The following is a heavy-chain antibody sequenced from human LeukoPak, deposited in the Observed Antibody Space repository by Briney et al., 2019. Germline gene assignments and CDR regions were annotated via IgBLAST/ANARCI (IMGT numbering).Heavy chain of an antibody. CDR3: ARRLWFGEQPFDY. CDR2: INHSGST. CDR1: GGSFSGYY. V-gene: IGHV4-34*01. D-gene: IGHD3-10*01. J-gene: IGHJ4*02. Sequence: SETLSLTCAVYGGSFSGYYWSWIRQPPGKGLEWIGEINHSGSTNYNPSLKSRVTISVDTSKNQFSLKLSSVTAADTAVYYCARRLWFGEQPFDYWGQGTLVTVSS.